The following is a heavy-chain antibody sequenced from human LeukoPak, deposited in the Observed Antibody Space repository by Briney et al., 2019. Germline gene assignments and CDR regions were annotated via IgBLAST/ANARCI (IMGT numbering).Heavy chain of an antibody. CDR3: ARRDFWSGYYPYYFDY. Sequence: SETLSLTCAVYGGSFSGYYWSWIRQPPGKGLEWIGEINHSGSTNYNPSLKSRVTISVDTSKNQLSLKLSSVTAADTAVYYCARRDFWSGYYPYYFDYWGQGTLVTVSS. J-gene: IGHJ4*02. D-gene: IGHD3-3*01. CDR2: INHSGST. CDR1: GGSFSGYY. V-gene: IGHV4-34*01.